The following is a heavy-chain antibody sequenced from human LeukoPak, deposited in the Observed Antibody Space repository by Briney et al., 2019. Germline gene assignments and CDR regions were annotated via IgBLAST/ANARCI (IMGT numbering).Heavy chain of an antibody. CDR1: GFTFDDYA. J-gene: IGHJ4*02. CDR2: ISWNSGSI. CDR3: AEDNYYDSSGAFDY. Sequence: GGSLRLSCAASGFTFDDYAMHWVRQAPGKGLEWVSGISWNSGSIGYADSVKGRFTISRDNAKNSLYLQLNSPRAEDTALYYCAEDNYYDSSGAFDYWGQGTLVTVSA. V-gene: IGHV3-9*01. D-gene: IGHD3-22*01.